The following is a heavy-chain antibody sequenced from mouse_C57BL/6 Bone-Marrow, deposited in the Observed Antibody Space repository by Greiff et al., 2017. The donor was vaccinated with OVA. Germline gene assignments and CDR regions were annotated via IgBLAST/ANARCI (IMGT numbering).Heavy chain of an antibody. CDR2: ISSGGSYT. Sequence: EVQLVESGGDLVKPGGSLKLSCAASGFTFSSYGMSWVRQTPDKRLEWVATISSGGSYTYYPDSVKGRFTISRDNAKNTLYLQMSSLKSEDTAMYYCARGPLIFLGVWGTGTTVTVSS. J-gene: IGHJ1*03. CDR1: GFTFSSYG. V-gene: IGHV5-6*01. CDR3: ARGPLIFLGV.